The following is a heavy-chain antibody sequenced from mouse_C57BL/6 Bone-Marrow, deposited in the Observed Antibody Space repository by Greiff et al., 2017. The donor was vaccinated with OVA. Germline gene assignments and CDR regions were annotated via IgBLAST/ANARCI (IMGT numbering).Heavy chain of an antibody. D-gene: IGHD2-5*01. J-gene: IGHJ3*01. CDR3: ARSGSNLFAY. Sequence: QVQLQQSGPELVKPGASVKISCKASGYAFSSSWMNWVKQRPGKGLEWIGRIYPGDGDTNYNGKFKGKATLTADKSSSTAYMQLSSLTSEDSAVYVCARSGSNLFAYWGQGTLVTVSA. CDR1: GYAFSSSW. V-gene: IGHV1-82*01. CDR2: IYPGDGDT.